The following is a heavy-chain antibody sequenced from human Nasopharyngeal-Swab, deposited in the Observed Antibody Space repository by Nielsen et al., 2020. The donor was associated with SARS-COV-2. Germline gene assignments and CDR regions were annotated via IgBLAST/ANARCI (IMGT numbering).Heavy chain of an antibody. J-gene: IGHJ3*02. V-gene: IGHV3-21*01. D-gene: IGHD5-12*01. CDR2: IRSSGSFI. CDR3: AREVPYSGHDDAFDI. Sequence: GGSLRLSCEASGFRFSSYSLHWVRQAPGKGLEWVSSIRSSGSFISYADSVKGRFTISRDNAKNSLYLQMNSLRAEDTAVYYCAREVPYSGHDDAFDIWGQGTMVTVSA. CDR1: GFRFSSYS.